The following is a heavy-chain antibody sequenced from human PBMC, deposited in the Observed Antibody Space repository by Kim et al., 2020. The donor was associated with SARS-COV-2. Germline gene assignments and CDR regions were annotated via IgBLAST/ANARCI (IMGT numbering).Heavy chain of an antibody. CDR1: GGSISSYY. V-gene: IGHV4-59*01. CDR3: ATSYYDSSGYYSPFDY. Sequence: SETLSLTCTVSGGSISSYYWSWIRQPPGKGLEWIGYIYYSGSNNYNPSLKSRVTISVDTSKNQFSLKLSSVTAADTAVYYCATSYYDSSGYYSPFDYWGQRTLVTVSS. D-gene: IGHD3-22*01. J-gene: IGHJ4*02. CDR2: IYYSGSN.